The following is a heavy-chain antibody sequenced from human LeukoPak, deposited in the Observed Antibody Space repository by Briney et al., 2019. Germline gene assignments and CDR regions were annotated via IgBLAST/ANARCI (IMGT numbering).Heavy chain of an antibody. D-gene: IGHD6-6*01. V-gene: IGHV3-21*01. CDR1: GFTFSSYS. CDR2: ISSSSSYI. J-gene: IGHJ6*03. CDR3: ARDRAGAARAYMDV. Sequence: GGSLRLSCAASGFTFSSYSMNWVRQAPGKGLEWVSSISSSSSYIYYADSVKGRFTISRDNAKNTLYLQMNSLRAEDTAVYYCARDRAGAARAYMDVWGKGTTVTVSS.